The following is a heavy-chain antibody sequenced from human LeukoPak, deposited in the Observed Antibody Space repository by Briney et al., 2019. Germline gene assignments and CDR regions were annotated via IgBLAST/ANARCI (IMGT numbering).Heavy chain of an antibody. CDR3: ARDDSSSWRFEY. CDR2: IYYSGST. V-gene: IGHV4-59*01. CDR1: GGSISSYY. D-gene: IGHD6-13*01. J-gene: IGHJ4*02. Sequence: SETLSLTCTVSGGSISSYYWNWIRQSPGQGLEWIGYIYYSGSTKYNPSLMSRLTISVDTSKNQFSLKLSSVTAADTAMYYCARDDSSSWRFEYWGQGTLVTVSS.